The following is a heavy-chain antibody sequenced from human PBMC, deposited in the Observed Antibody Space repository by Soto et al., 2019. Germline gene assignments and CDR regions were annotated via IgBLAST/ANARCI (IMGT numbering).Heavy chain of an antibody. V-gene: IGHV1-69*13. CDR1: GGTFSSYA. Sequence: GASVKVSCKASGGTFSSYAISWVRQAPGQGLEWMGGIIPIFGTANYAQKFQGRVTITADESTSTAYMELSSLRSEDTAVYYCARSEGSGNTRRLLYYGMDVWGQGTTVTVSS. J-gene: IGHJ6*02. CDR2: IIPIFGTA. D-gene: IGHD3-10*01. CDR3: ARSEGSGNTRRLLYYGMDV.